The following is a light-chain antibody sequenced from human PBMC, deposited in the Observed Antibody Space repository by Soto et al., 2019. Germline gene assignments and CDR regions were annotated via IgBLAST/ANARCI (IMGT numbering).Light chain of an antibody. V-gene: IGLV1-51*01. CDR1: SSNIANNY. J-gene: IGLJ3*02. Sequence: QSVLTQPPSVSAAPGQTVTISCSGSSSNIANNYVSWYQQLPGTAPKLLIYDNNKRPSGIPDRFSGSKSGTSATLGITGLQTGDEADYYCGSWDSSLSTWVFGGGTKVTVL. CDR3: GSWDSSLSTWV. CDR2: DNN.